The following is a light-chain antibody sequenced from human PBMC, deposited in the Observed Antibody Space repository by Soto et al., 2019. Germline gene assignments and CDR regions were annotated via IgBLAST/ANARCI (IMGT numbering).Light chain of an antibody. CDR1: QSFSSY. Sequence: EIVLTQSPATLSLSPGEGATLSCRASQSFSSYLAWYQQKPGQAPRLLIYDASKRATGIPARFSGRGSGTDFTLTISSLEPEDFAVYYCQQHSNWPPVITFGQGTRLEIK. J-gene: IGKJ5*01. CDR3: QQHSNWPPVIT. V-gene: IGKV3-11*01. CDR2: DAS.